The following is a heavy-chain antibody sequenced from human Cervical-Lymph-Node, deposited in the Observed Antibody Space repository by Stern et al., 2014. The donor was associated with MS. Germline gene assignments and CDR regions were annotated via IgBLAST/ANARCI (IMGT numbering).Heavy chain of an antibody. CDR1: GFTFTSSA. D-gene: IGHD6-6*01. J-gene: IGHJ4*02. CDR3: AALRESSSSHYYFDY. CDR2: VVVGSGNT. Sequence: QLVQSGPEVKKPGTSVKVSCKASGFTFTSSAVQWVRQARGQRLEWIGWVVVGSGNTNYAQKFQERVTITRDMSTSTAYMELSSLRSEDTAVYYCAALRESSSSHYYFDYWGQGTLVTVSS. V-gene: IGHV1-58*01.